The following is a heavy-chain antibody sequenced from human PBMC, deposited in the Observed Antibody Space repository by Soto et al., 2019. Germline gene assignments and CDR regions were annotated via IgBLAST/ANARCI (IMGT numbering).Heavy chain of an antibody. CDR1: GDSVSSPYW. CDR2: VFHTGTT. V-gene: IGHV4-4*02. J-gene: IGHJ4*02. D-gene: IGHD6-19*01. Sequence: QVQLQESGPGLVKPSGTLSLTCAVSGDSVSSPYWWCWVRQPPGKGLEWIGEVFHTGTTSYNPSLRSRVTISMDKSNNQFSLDLSSVTAADTAVYYCARSAGWYAVHSWGRGTLVVVSS. CDR3: ARSAGWYAVHS.